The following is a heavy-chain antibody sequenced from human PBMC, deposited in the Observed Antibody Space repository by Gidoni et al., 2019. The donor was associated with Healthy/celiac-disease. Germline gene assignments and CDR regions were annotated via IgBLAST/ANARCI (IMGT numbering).Heavy chain of an antibody. CDR1: GFPFRSYA. CDR3: ARDPSDYDFWSGYSSFFDY. D-gene: IGHD3-3*01. CDR2: ISYEGSNK. Sequence: QVQLVESGGGVVQPGRSLRLSCAASGFPFRSYALHWVRQAPGKGLAWVAVISYEGSNKYYADSVKGRFTISRDNSKNTLYLQMNSLRAEDTAVYYCARDPSDYDFWSGYSSFFDYWGQGTLVTVSS. V-gene: IGHV3-30-3*01. J-gene: IGHJ4*02.